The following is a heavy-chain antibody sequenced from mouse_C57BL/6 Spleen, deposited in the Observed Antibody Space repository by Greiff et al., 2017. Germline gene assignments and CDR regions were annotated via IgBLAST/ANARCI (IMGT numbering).Heavy chain of an antibody. V-gene: IGHV3-6*01. Sequence: EVQLQESGPGLVKPSQSLSLTCSVTGYSITSGYYWNWIRQFPGNKLEWMGYISYDGSNNYNPSLKNRISITRDTSKNQFFLKLNSVTTEDTATXYCARGDASMDYWGQGTSVTVSS. CDR1: GYSITSGYY. CDR2: ISYDGSN. J-gene: IGHJ4*01. CDR3: ARGDASMDY.